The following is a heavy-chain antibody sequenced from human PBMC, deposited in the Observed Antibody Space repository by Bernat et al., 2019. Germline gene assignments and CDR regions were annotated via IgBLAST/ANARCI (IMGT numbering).Heavy chain of an antibody. CDR2: IYHSGST. CDR1: GYSISRGYY. CDR3: ARVDLWAYFDS. D-gene: IGHD2/OR15-2a*01. Sequence: QVQLQESGPGLVKPSETLSLTCAVSGYSISRGYYWGWIRQPPGKGLEWIGSIYHSGSTYYNPSLKSRVTISVETSKNQFSLKLSSVAAADTAVYYCARVDLWAYFDSWGQGTLVTVSS. V-gene: IGHV4-38-2*01. J-gene: IGHJ4*02.